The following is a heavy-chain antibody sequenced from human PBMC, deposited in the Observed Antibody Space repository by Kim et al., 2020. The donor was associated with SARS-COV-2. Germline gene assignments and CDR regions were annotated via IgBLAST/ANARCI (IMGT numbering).Heavy chain of an antibody. Sequence: SETLSLTCTVSGGSISSYYWSWIRQPPGKGLEWIGYIYYSGSTNYNPSLKSRVTISVDTSKNQFSLKLSSVTAADTAVYYCARDTWWFGELFPNWFDPWGQGTLVTVSS. CDR3: ARDTWWFGELFPNWFDP. V-gene: IGHV4-59*01. CDR2: IYYSGST. D-gene: IGHD3-10*01. CDR1: GGSISSYY. J-gene: IGHJ5*02.